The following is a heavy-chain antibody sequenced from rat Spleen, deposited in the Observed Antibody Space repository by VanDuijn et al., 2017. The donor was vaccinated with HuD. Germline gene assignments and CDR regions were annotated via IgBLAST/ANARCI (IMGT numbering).Heavy chain of an antibody. CDR3: ARHLITTDYLDY. J-gene: IGHJ2*01. CDR1: GFTFSDYY. V-gene: IGHV5-29*01. Sequence: EVQLVESDGGLVQPGRSLKLSCAASGFTFSDYYMAWVRQAPTKGLEWVATINYDGSSTYYRDSVKGRFTISRDNAKSTLYLQMDSLRSEDTATYYCARHLITTDYLDYWGQGVMVTVSS. CDR2: INYDGSST. D-gene: IGHD1-10*01.